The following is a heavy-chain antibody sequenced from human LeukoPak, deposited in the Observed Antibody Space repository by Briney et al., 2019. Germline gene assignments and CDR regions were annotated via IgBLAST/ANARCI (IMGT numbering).Heavy chain of an antibody. J-gene: IGHJ6*03. CDR2: ISAYNGTT. Sequence: ASVKVSCKASGYTFTSYGFTWVGQAPGQGLEWMGGISAYNGTTNYARKLQGRVTMTTDTSTSTAYMELRSLRSDDTAVYYCARSDSSGRYGGYYYYYMDVWGKGTTVTVSS. CDR1: GYTFTSYG. CDR3: ARSDSSGRYGGYYYYYMDV. D-gene: IGHD6-19*01. V-gene: IGHV1-18*01.